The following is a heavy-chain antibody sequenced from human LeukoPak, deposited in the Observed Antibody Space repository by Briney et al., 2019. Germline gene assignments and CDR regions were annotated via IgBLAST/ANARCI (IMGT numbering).Heavy chain of an antibody. CDR1: GYTFTSYD. CDR3: AREYSGYPSPGYRNPYYSDY. D-gene: IGHD5-12*01. Sequence: ASVKVSCKASGYTFTSYDINWVRQAPGQGLEWMGWINPNSGGTNYAQRFQGRVTMTRDTSISTAYMELSRLRSDDTAVYYCAREYSGYPSPGYRNPYYSDYWGQGTLVTVSS. CDR2: INPNSGGT. J-gene: IGHJ4*02. V-gene: IGHV1-2*02.